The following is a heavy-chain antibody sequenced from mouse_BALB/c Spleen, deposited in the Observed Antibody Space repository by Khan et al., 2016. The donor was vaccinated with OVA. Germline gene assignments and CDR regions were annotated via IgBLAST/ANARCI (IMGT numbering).Heavy chain of an antibody. CDR3: ARGVYDGYLAWFAY. Sequence: VELVESGSELVRPGTSVKVSCKASGYAFTHYLIEWLKQRPGQGLEWIGVINPGSGGTNYNEKFEGKATLTADNSSSTAYMHLSSLTSDDSAVYFCARGVYDGYLAWFAYWGQGTLVTVSA. J-gene: IGHJ3*01. CDR1: GYAFTHYL. V-gene: IGHV1-54*01. CDR2: INPGSGGT. D-gene: IGHD2-3*01.